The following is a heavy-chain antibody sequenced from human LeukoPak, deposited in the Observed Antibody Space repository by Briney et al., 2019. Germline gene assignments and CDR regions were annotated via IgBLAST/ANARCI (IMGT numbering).Heavy chain of an antibody. CDR2: IKSKTDGGTT. J-gene: IGHJ4*02. CDR3: TTKGLYCSGGSCFYY. Sequence: GGSLRLSCAASGFPFSNAWMSWVRQAPGKGLEWVGRIKSKTDGGTTDYAAPVKGRFTISRDDSKNTLYLQMNSLKTEDTAVYYCTTKGLYCSGGSCFYYWGQGTLVTVSS. D-gene: IGHD2-15*01. CDR1: GFPFSNAW. V-gene: IGHV3-15*01.